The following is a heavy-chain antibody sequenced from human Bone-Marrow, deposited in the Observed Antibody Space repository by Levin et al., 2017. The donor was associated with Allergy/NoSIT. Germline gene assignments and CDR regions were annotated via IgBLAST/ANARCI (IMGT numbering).Heavy chain of an antibody. J-gene: IGHJ5*02. D-gene: IGHD2-15*01. Sequence: GESLKISCAASGFTFSSYSMNWVRQAPGKGLEWVSSISSSSSYIYYADSVKGRFTISRDNAKNSLYLQMNSLRAEDTAVYYCARVGGAPYCSGGSCYSGWFDPWGQGTLVTVSS. CDR3: ARVGGAPYCSGGSCYSGWFDP. V-gene: IGHV3-21*01. CDR2: ISSSSSYI. CDR1: GFTFSSYS.